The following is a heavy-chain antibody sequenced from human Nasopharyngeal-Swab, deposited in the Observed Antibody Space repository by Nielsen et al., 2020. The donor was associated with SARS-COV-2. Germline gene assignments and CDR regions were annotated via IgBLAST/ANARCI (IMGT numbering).Heavy chain of an antibody. V-gene: IGHV1-2*06. Sequence: ASVKVSCKASGYTFTDYYMHWVRQAPGEGLEYMGRINPHSGDTNFAQKFQGRVTVTRDTSINTAYMELSSLRFDDTAVYYCARDDGDVPGMTGSGPPGGYWGQGTLSPSP. CDR3: ARDDGDVPGMTGSGPPGGY. J-gene: IGHJ4*02. CDR1: GYTFTDYY. CDR2: INPHSGDT. D-gene: IGHD1-14*01.